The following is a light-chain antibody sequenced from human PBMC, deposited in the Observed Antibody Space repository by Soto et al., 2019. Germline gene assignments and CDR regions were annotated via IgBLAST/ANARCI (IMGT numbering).Light chain of an antibody. Sequence: EIVLTQSPGTLSLSPGERATLSCRASQSVSSSYLAWYQQRPGQAPRLLIYGASNRATGIPDRFSGSGSGTDFTLTISRLEPEDFAVYFCQQYGNSPLTFGGETKVEIK. V-gene: IGKV3-20*01. J-gene: IGKJ4*01. CDR1: QSVSSSY. CDR3: QQYGNSPLT. CDR2: GAS.